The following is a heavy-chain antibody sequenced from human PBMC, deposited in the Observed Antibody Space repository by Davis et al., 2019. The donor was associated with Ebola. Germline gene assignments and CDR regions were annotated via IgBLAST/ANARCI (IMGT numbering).Heavy chain of an antibody. J-gene: IGHJ6*02. V-gene: IGHV1-69*04. Sequence: SVKVSCKASGGAFSSYAISWVRQAPGQGLEWMGRIIPILGIANYAQKFQGRVTITADKSTSTAYMELSSLRSEDTAVYYCARVGGNQGYYYYGMDVWGQGTTVTVSS. CDR2: IIPILGIA. D-gene: IGHD1-14*01. CDR3: ARVGGNQGYYYYGMDV. CDR1: GGAFSSYA.